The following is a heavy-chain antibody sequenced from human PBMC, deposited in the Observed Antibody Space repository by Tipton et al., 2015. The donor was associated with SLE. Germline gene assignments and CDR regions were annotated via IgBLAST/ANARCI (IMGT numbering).Heavy chain of an antibody. J-gene: IGHJ6*02. CDR1: GITFSDTA. CDR3: ASVKSDFDWLLAYYFDGLDV. V-gene: IGHV3-23*01. D-gene: IGHD3-9*01. CDR2: ISGGGGNT. Sequence: SLRLSCAVSGITFSDTAMAWVRQAPGKGLDWVSAISGGGGNTFYAESVKGRFTISRDNSKNTFHLQMNSLRAEDTAMYYCASVKSDFDWLLAYYFDGLDVWGRGTTVTVSS.